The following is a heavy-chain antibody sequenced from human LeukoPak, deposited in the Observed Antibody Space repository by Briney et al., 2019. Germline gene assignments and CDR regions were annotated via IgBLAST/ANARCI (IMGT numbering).Heavy chain of an antibody. CDR3: AGSRYPEPQDLNY. CDR2: NSSDRNII. Sequence: GGSLRLSCAASGFTFNIYEMNWVRQAPGKGLEWISYNSSDRNIIYYADSVKGRFTISRDNAKNSLYLQMNSLRAEDTAVYYCAGSRYPEPQDLNYWGQGTLVTVSS. V-gene: IGHV3-48*03. J-gene: IGHJ4*02. CDR1: GFTFNIYE. D-gene: IGHD2-15*01.